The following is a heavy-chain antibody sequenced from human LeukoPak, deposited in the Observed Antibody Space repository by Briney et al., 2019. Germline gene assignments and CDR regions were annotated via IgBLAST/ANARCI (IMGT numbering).Heavy chain of an antibody. CDR1: IVTFSNVW. V-gene: IGHV3-15*01. Sequence: GGSLRLSCAASIVTFSNVWMSWVRQVPGKGLEWVGRIKSKSDGGTTDFAAPVKGRFTISRDDSKNTLYLQMNSLKTEDTAVYYCTSHRELNTIFGVVIPFDPWGQGTLVTVSS. CDR3: TSHRELNTIFGVVIPFDP. J-gene: IGHJ5*02. D-gene: IGHD3-3*01. CDR2: IKSKSDGGTT.